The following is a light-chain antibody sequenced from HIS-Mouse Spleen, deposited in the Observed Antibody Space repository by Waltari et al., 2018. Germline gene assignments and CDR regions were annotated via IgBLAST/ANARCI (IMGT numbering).Light chain of an antibody. CDR1: SSNIGAGYD. J-gene: IGLJ2*01. Sequence: QSVLTQPPSVSGAPGQRVTISCTGSSSNIGAGYDVHWYQQLPGTAPKPLMYGNSTRPSGVPDRFSGSKSGTSASLAITGLQAEDEADYYCQSYDSSLSGSVFGGGTKLTVL. CDR2: GNS. V-gene: IGLV1-40*01. CDR3: QSYDSSLSGSV.